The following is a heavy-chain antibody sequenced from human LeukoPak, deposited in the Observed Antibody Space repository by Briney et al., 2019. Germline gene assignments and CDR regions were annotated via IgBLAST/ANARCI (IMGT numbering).Heavy chain of an antibody. CDR1: GFTFSSYS. Sequence: GGSLRLSCAASGFTFSSYSMNWVRQAPGKGLEWVSSISSSSSYIYYADSVKGRFTISRDSAKNSLYLQMNSLRAEDTAVYYCARDYLEGGFFDYWGQGTLVTVSS. V-gene: IGHV3-21*01. CDR3: ARDYLEGGFFDY. J-gene: IGHJ4*02. CDR2: ISSSSSYI. D-gene: IGHD1-1*01.